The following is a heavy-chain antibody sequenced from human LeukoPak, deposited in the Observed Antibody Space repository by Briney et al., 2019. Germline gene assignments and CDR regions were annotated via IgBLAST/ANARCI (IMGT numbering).Heavy chain of an antibody. V-gene: IGHV3-21*01. CDR2: ISSSSSYI. Sequence: PVGSLRLSCAASGFAFSTSGMNGVRQAPGGGLGWVSSISSSSSYIHYADSVKGRFTISRDNAQNVLNLQMNSLSAEDTAVNFCARERDCGISCGTYYFESWGQGTLVTVSS. CDR1: GFAFSTSG. J-gene: IGHJ4*02. CDR3: ARERDCGISCGTYYFES. D-gene: IGHD1-26*01.